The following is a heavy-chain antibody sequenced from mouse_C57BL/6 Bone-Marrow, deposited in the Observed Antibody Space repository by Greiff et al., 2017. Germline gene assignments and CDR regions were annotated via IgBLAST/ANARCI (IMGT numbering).Heavy chain of an antibody. CDR2: ISSGGDYI. CDR3: TRDREELGRGGAWFAY. D-gene: IGHD4-1*01. J-gene: IGHJ3*01. V-gene: IGHV5-9-1*02. Sequence: EVKLVESGGGLVKPGGSLKLSCAASGFTFSSYAMSWVRQTPEKRLEWVAYISSGGDYIYYADTVKGRFTISRDNARNTLYLQMSSLKSEDTAMYYCTRDREELGRGGAWFAYWGQGTLVTVSA. CDR1: GFTFSSYA.